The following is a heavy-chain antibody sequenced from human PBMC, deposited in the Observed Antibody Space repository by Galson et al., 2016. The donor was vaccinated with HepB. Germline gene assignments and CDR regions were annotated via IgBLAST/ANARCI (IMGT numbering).Heavy chain of an antibody. D-gene: IGHD6-13*01. CDR3: VKLNPYGTSWVGALDY. V-gene: IGHV3-23*01. CDR1: GFSFSNFA. Sequence: SLRLSCAVSGFSFSNFAMSWVRQAPGQGLELVAIIKNRDTATYYADSVKGSFVISRDNSKDTLFLQMNSLRADDTAIYYSVKLNPYGTSWVGALDYWGQGTLVTVSS. J-gene: IGHJ4*02. CDR2: IKNRDTAT.